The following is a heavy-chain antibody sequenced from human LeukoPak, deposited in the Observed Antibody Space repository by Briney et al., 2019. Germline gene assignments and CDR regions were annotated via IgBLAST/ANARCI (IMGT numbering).Heavy chain of an antibody. J-gene: IGHJ4*02. CDR3: ARGGGGISDFDY. CDR1: GGSISSYY. CDR2: IYYSGST. Sequence: SETLSLTCTVSGGSISSYYWSWIRQPPGKGLEWIGYIYYSGSTNYNPSLKSRVTISVDTSKNQFSLKLSSVTAADTAVYYCARGGGGISDFDYWGQGTLVTVSS. V-gene: IGHV4-59*01. D-gene: IGHD3-16*01.